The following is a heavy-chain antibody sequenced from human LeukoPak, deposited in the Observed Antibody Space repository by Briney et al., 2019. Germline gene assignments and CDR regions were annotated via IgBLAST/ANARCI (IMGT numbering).Heavy chain of an antibody. CDR2: MNPNSGNT. CDR1: GYTFTSYD. V-gene: IGHV1-8*01. D-gene: IGHD3-10*01. Sequence: ASVKVSCKASGYTFTSYDISWVRQATGQGLEWMGWMNPNSGNTGYAQKFQGRVTMTRNTSISTAYMELSSLRSEDTAVYYCARAEVDYYGSGSYYDWGQGTLVTVSS. CDR3: ARAEVDYYGSGSYYD. J-gene: IGHJ4*02.